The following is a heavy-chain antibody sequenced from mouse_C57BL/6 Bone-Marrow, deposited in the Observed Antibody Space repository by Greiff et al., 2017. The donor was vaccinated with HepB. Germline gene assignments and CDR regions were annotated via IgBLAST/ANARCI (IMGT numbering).Heavy chain of an antibody. J-gene: IGHJ4*01. CDR1: GFTFSSYA. Sequence: EVKVVESGGGLVKPGGSLKLSCAASGFTFSSYAMSWVRQTPEKRLEWVATISDGGSYTYYPDNVKGRFTISRDNAKNNLYLQMSHLKSEDTAMYYCARELYSNYEDYAMDYWGQGTSVTVSS. D-gene: IGHD2-5*01. CDR2: ISDGGSYT. CDR3: ARELYSNYEDYAMDY. V-gene: IGHV5-4*01.